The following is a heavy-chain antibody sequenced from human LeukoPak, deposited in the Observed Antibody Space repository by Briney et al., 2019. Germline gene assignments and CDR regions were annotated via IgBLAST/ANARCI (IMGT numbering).Heavy chain of an antibody. Sequence: PGGSLRLSCAASGFTSSSYAMSWVRQAPGKGLEWVSAISGSGGSTYYADSVKGRFTISRDNSKNTLYLQMHSLRVDDTAVYYCAHLVWEYVGGLDVWGQGTTVTVSS. D-gene: IGHD3/OR15-3a*01. CDR1: GFTSSSYA. CDR2: ISGSGGST. V-gene: IGHV3-23*01. J-gene: IGHJ6*02. CDR3: AHLVWEYVGGLDV.